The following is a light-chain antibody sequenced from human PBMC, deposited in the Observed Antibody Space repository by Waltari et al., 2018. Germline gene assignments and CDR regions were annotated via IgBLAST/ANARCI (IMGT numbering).Light chain of an antibody. J-gene: IGLJ1*01. CDR2: EDT. CDR1: ELPRQY. Sequence: YELTLPPSVSVSPGQTARITCSGHELPRQYAYWFQQKSGQAPRLVIYEDTKRPSGIPERFSGSSSGTVATLTITGAQVDDEADYYCYSSDSTGLRVFGGGTTVVVL. V-gene: IGLV3-10*01. CDR3: YSSDSTGLRV.